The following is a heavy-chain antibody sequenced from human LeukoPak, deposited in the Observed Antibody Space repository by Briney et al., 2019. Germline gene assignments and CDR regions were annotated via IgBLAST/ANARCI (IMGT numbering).Heavy chain of an antibody. D-gene: IGHD6-25*01. V-gene: IGHV4/OR15-8*01. CDR2: IHDDGRT. CDR3: AKVLTAAGLDL. J-gene: IGHJ5*02. Sequence: SETLSLTCSVSGGSMSDSITWGWVRQPPGKGLEWLANIHDDGRTAPNPSLRSRLTISQDRSKNQFSLKVSSVTAADTAFYYCAKVLTAAGLDLWGQGILITVSS. CDR1: GGSMSDSIT.